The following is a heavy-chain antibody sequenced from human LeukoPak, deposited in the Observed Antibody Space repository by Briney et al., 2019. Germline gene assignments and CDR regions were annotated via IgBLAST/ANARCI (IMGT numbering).Heavy chain of an antibody. J-gene: IGHJ5*02. CDR1: GGSITNRTDH. CDR3: ARHTGPDTMMVVVSPVGWFDP. CDR2: IYHSGRT. D-gene: IGHD3-22*01. Sequence: SATLSLTCTVSGGSITNRTDHWAWISQPPGKGLEWIGSIYHSGRTYYHPSLKSRVTISVDTSKRQFSLKLSSVTAADTSVYYCARHTGPDTMMVVVSPVGWFDPWGQGTQVTVSS. V-gene: IGHV4-39*01.